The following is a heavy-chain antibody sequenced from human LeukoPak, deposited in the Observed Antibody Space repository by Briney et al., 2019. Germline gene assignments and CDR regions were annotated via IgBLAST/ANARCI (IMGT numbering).Heavy chain of an antibody. CDR2: IKEDGSAT. V-gene: IGHV3-7*04. D-gene: IGHD1-1*01. J-gene: IGHJ4*02. CDR3: ARDSPGYLAYDS. Sequence: AGGSLRLSCAASGFTFSTYWMTWVRQAPGKGPEWVANIKEDGSATYYVGSVKGRFTISRDNAKKSLYLQMNSLRAEDTAVYYCARDSPGYLAYDSWGQGTLVTVSS. CDR1: GFTFSTYW.